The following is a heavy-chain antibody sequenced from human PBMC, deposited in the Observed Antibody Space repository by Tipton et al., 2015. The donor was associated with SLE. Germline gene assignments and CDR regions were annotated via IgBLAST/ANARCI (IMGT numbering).Heavy chain of an antibody. J-gene: IGHJ6*01. V-gene: IGHV3-20*01. CDR3: ARHVYEDSFFGMDV. Sequence: SLRLSCAASGFTFDDYAVSWVRQGPGKGLEWVAAINWSGDTTGYVDSVKGRFIISRDNAKKSLYLQMNSLRVEDTAFYHCARHVYEDSFFGMDVWGQGTTVTVSS. CDR1: GFTFDDYA. CDR2: INWSGDTT. D-gene: IGHD2-8*01.